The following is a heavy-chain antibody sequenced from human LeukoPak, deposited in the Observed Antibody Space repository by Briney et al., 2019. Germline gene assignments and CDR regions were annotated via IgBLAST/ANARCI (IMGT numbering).Heavy chain of an antibody. CDR2: INHSGST. CDR3: ARYGDPATGYSYGYYFDY. Sequence: PSETLSLTCAVYGGSFSGYYWSWIRQPPGKGLEWIGEINHSGSTNYNPSLKSRVTISVDTSKNQFSLKLSSVTAADTAVYYCARYGDPATGYSYGYYFDYWGQGTLVTVSS. J-gene: IGHJ4*02. D-gene: IGHD5-18*01. V-gene: IGHV4-34*01. CDR1: GGSFSGYY.